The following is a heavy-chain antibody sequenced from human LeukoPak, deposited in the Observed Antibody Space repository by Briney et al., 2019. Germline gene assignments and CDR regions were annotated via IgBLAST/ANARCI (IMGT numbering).Heavy chain of an antibody. CDR3: ARAASYYDSSAWFDP. CDR2: IIPIFGTA. CDR1: GYTFTSYY. J-gene: IGHJ5*02. Sequence: SVKVSCKASGYTFTSYYMHWVRQAPGQGLEWMGGIIPIFGTANYAQKFQGRVTITADKSTSTAYMELSSLRSEDTAVYYCARAASYYDSSAWFDPWGQGTLVTVSS. D-gene: IGHD3-22*01. V-gene: IGHV1-69*06.